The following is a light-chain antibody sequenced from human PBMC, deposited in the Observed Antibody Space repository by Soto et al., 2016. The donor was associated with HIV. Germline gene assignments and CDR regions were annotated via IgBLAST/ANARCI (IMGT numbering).Light chain of an antibody. J-gene: IGKJ1*01. CDR1: HDIKKS. CDR2: AAF. V-gene: IGKV1-NL1*01. CDR3: QQYYVNPWT. Sequence: DIQLTQSPSFLSASVGDRVTITCRASHDIKKSLAWYQQKPGKAPKLLLYAAFRLDNGVPPRFSGSASGADYSLTISSLQPDDFATYYCQQYYVNPWTFGQGTKVEIK.